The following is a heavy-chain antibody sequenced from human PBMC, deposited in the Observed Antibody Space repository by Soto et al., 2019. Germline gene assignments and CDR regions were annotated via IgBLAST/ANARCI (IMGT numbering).Heavy chain of an antibody. D-gene: IGHD3-22*01. V-gene: IGHV1-18*01. CDR3: ARGGYYDSSGSRNYHYYGMDV. CDR1: GYTFNSYG. Sequence: ASVKVSCEASGYTFNSYGISCVRQAPGQGLEWLGWISPYNDDTKYAQRLQGRVTMSTDTSSRTAYMHLRSLRSDDTAVYFCARGGYYDSSGSRNYHYYGMDVWGQGTTVTVSS. J-gene: IGHJ6*02. CDR2: ISPYNDDT.